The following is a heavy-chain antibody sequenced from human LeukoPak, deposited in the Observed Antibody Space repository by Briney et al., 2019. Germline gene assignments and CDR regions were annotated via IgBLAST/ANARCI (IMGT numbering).Heavy chain of an antibody. Sequence: GGSLRLSCAASGFTFSSYSMNWVRQAPGKGLEWVSSISSSSSYIYYADSVKGRFTISRDNAKNSLYPQMNSLRAEDTAVYYCARDRHSSGWYADYWGQGTLVTVSS. CDR3: ARDRHSSGWYADY. CDR2: ISSSSSYI. D-gene: IGHD6-19*01. J-gene: IGHJ4*02. V-gene: IGHV3-21*01. CDR1: GFTFSSYS.